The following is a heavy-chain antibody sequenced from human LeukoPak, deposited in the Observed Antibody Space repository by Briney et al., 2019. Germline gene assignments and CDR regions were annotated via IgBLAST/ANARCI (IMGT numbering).Heavy chain of an antibody. CDR2: ICGSGGCT. V-gene: IGHV3-23*01. CDR1: GSTFNTYA. D-gene: IGHD6-19*01. CDR3: AKTTVGYSSGRYPGWPADC. Sequence: AGGSLRFSCKASGSTFNTYAISWVRQAPGKGLEWASGICGSGGCTYYADSVKGRFTISRDNSKNTVYLQMNSLTADDTAVYYCAKTTVGYSSGRYPGWPADCWGQGTLVTVSS. J-gene: IGHJ4*02.